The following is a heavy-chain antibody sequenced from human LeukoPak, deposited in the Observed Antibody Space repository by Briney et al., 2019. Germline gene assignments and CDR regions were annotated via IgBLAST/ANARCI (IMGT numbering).Heavy chain of an antibody. V-gene: IGHV3-23*01. Sequence: GGSLRLSCAASGFTFSSYAMSWVRQAPGKGLEWVSAISGSGGSTYYADSVKGRFAISRDNSKNTLYLQMNSLRAEDTAVYYCAKDLTGANCFDYWGQGTLVTVSS. D-gene: IGHD1-26*01. CDR2: ISGSGGST. J-gene: IGHJ4*02. CDR1: GFTFSSYA. CDR3: AKDLTGANCFDY.